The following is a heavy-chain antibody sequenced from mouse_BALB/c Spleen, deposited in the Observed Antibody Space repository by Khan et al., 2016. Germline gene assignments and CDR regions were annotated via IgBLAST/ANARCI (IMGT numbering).Heavy chain of an antibody. D-gene: IGHD2-13*01. J-gene: IGHJ3*01. CDR2: INTYIGEQ. V-gene: IGHV9-3-1*01. Sequence: QIQLVQSGPELKTPGETVKISCTASGYTFTNYGMHWVKQAPGKGLKWMGWINTYIGEQTYAADFKGRFAFSLETSARTAYLQINNLKKDATATYFCASGGDYGVFTYWGQGTLVTVSA. CDR3: ASGGDYGVFTY. CDR1: GYTFTNYG.